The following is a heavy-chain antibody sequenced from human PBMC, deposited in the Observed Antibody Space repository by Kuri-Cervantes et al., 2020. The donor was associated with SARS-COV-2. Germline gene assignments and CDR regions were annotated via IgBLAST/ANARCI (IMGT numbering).Heavy chain of an antibody. V-gene: IGHV3-33*01. CDR1: GFTFSSYG. D-gene: IGHD6-13*01. J-gene: IGHJ4*02. CDR3: ARARGPGYEAHSYFDY. Sequence: GESLKISCAASGFTFSSYGMHWVRQAPGKGLEWVAVIWYDGSNKYYADSVKGRFTISGDNSKNTLYLQMNSLRAEDTAVYYCARARGPGYEAHSYFDYWGQGTLVTVSS. CDR2: IWYDGSNK.